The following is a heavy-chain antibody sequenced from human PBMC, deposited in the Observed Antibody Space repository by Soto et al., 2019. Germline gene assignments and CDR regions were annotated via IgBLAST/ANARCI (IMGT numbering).Heavy chain of an antibody. V-gene: IGHV4-4*02. CDR2: ISHSGTS. CDR1: GGSISSSHW. Sequence: QVQLQESGPGLVKPSGTLSLTCAVSGGSISSSHWWTWVRQSPGEGLEYIGEISHSGTSNSNPSLKSRVTLSVDKSKNHFSLTLTSVTAADTAVYYCARVVLTITRGAFDAWGQGTLVSVSS. J-gene: IGHJ3*01. D-gene: IGHD3-9*01. CDR3: ARVVLTITRGAFDA.